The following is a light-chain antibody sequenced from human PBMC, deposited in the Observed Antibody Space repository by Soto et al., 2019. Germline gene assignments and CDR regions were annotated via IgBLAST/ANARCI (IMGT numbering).Light chain of an antibody. Sequence: QSELTQPASVSGSPGQSITISCTGTSSDVGGYNYVSWYQQHPGKAPKLMIYDVSNRPSGVSNRFSGSKSGNTASLTISGLQAEDESDYYSSSSTISSTLVGVFLTVTKVTVL. V-gene: IGLV2-14*01. CDR2: DVS. CDR3: SSSTISSTLVGV. J-gene: IGLJ1*01. CDR1: SSDVGGYNY.